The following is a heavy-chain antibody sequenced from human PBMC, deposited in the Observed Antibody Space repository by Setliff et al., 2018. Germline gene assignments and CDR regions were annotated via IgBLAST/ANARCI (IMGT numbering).Heavy chain of an antibody. CDR1: GGSISNYY. Sequence: SETLSLTCTVSGGSISNYYWSWIRQPAGKGLEWIGRIYTSGSTNYNPSLKSRVTMSVDTSKNQFSLKLSSVTAADTAVYYCARKGISALSGAFDMWGQGTKVTVSS. V-gene: IGHV4-4*07. D-gene: IGHD1-26*01. CDR2: IYTSGST. CDR3: ARKGISALSGAFDM. J-gene: IGHJ3*02.